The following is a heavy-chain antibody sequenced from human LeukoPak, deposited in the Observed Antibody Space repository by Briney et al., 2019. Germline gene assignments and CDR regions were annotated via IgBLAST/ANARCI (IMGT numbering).Heavy chain of an antibody. CDR1: GGTFSSYA. J-gene: IGHJ5*02. CDR3: ARSEWLAYWFDP. CDR2: IIPIFGTA. D-gene: IGHD6-19*01. Sequence: SVKVSCKASGGTFSSYAISWVRQAPGQGLEWMGGIIPIFGTANYAQKFQGRVTITADESTSTAYMELSSLRSEDTAVYYCARSEWLAYWFDPWGQGTLVTVSS. V-gene: IGHV1-69*01.